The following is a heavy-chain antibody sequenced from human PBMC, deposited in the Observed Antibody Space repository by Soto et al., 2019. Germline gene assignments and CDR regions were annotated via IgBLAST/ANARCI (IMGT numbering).Heavy chain of an antibody. CDR3: VRGVVPAAITIPPLDY. V-gene: IGHV1-8*01. D-gene: IGHD2-2*02. CDR2: MNPNSGNT. CDR1: GYTFTSYD. Sequence: ASVKVSCKASGYTFTSYDINWVRQATGQGLEWMGWMNPNSGNTGYAQKFQGIVTMTRNTSISTAYMELSSLRSEDTAVYYCVRGVVPAAITIPPLDYWGQGTLVTVSS. J-gene: IGHJ4*02.